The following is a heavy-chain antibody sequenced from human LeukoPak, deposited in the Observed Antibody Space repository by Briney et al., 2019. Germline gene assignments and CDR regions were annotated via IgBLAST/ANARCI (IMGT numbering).Heavy chain of an antibody. CDR2: IYTSGST. D-gene: IGHD3-9*01. J-gene: IGHJ3*02. CDR3: ARGSMLRYFDWLLPRGAFDI. Sequence: SETLSLTCTVSGGSISSYYWSWIRQPAGKGLERIGRIYTSGSTNYNPSLKSRVTMSVDTSKNQFSLKLSSVTAADTAVYYCARGSMLRYFDWLLPRGAFDIWGQGTMVTVSS. V-gene: IGHV4-4*07. CDR1: GGSISSYY.